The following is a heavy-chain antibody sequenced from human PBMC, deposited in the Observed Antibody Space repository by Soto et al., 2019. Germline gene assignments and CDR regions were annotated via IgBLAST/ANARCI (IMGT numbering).Heavy chain of an antibody. V-gene: IGHV3-33*01. CDR3: ARDRITIFGAARGYFDY. CDR1: GFTFSSYG. CDR2: IWYDGSNK. D-gene: IGHD3-3*01. Sequence: GGSLRLSCAASGFTFSSYGMHWVRQAPGKGLEWVAVIWYDGSNKYYADSVKGRFTISRDNSKNTLYLQMNSLRAEDTAVYYCARDRITIFGAARGYFDYWGQGTLVTVSS. J-gene: IGHJ4*02.